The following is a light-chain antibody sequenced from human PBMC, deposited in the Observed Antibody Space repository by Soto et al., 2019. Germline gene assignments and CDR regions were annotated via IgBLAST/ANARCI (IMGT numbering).Light chain of an antibody. CDR2: EVT. CDR3: SSYTSSSTWV. J-gene: IGLJ3*02. Sequence: QSALTQPASVSGSPGQSITISCTGTSSDVGGYNYVSWYQQHPGNAPKLIIYEVTNRPSGVSNRFSGSKSGNTASLTISGLQAEDEADYYCSSYTSSSTWVFGGGTQLTVL. V-gene: IGLV2-14*01. CDR1: SSDVGGYNY.